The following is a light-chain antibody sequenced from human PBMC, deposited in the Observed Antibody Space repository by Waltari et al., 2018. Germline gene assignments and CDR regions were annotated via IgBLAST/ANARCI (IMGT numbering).Light chain of an antibody. CDR2: KVS. Sequence: DVVMTQSPLSLPVTLGQPASISCRSSQSLVYSDGNTYLNWFLQRPGQSPRRLIYKVSNRDPGVPDRFSGSGSGTDFTLKISKVEAEDVGIYYCMQGTHWPPAFGQGTRVEIK. CDR3: MQGTHWPPA. J-gene: IGKJ5*01. V-gene: IGKV2-30*01. CDR1: QSLVYSDGNTY.